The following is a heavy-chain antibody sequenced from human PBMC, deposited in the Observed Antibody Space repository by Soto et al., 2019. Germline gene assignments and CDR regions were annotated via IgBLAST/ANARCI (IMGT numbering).Heavy chain of an antibody. CDR2: ISAYNGNT. J-gene: IGHJ4*02. D-gene: IGHD6-13*01. CDR3: ARESSSSCHDY. V-gene: IGHV1-18*01. CDR1: GYTFTSYG. Sequence: QVQLVQSGAEVKKPGASVKVSCKASGYTFTSYGISWVRQAPGQGLEWMGWISAYNGNTNYAQKLQGRVTITTDTSTSTAYMERRSLRSDDTSVYYCARESSSSCHDYWGQGTLVTVSS.